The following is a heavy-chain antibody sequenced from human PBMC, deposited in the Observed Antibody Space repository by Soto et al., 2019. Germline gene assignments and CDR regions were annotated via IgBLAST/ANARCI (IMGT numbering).Heavy chain of an antibody. CDR2: IYYSGTT. J-gene: IGHJ2*01. V-gene: IGHV4-39*01. Sequence: PSETLSLTCIVSGDSISSSSYYWVWIRQPPGKGLEWIGSIYYSGTTYYNPSLESRVTISIDTSKNQFSLKVSSLTAADTAVYYCAKTGPYDILTCWYFDLWGRGTLVTVSS. D-gene: IGHD3-9*01. CDR3: AKTGPYDILTCWYFDL. CDR1: GDSISSSSYY.